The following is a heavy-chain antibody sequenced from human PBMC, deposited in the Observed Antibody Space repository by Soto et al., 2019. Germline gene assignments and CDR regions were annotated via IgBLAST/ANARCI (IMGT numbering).Heavy chain of an antibody. CDR2: VSSSGGTT. V-gene: IGHV3-23*01. J-gene: IGHJ6*02. D-gene: IGHD3-22*01. Sequence: GGSLRLSCAASGFTFSSYGMSWVRQAPGKGLEWVSAVSSSGGTTNYAGSVKGRFTISRDSSKNTLYLQMNSLRAEDTAVYYCAKERGGFTMIVVVSYYYGMDVWGQGTTVTVSS. CDR3: AKERGGFTMIVVVSYYYGMDV. CDR1: GFTFSSYG.